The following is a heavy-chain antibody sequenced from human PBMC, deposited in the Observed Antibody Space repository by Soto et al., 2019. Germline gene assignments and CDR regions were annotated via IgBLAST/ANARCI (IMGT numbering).Heavy chain of an antibody. V-gene: IGHV3-23*01. J-gene: IGHJ4*02. CDR3: ATDPQQLIVYFAY. CDR1: NFASMHNA. Sequence: GGSLWLDCSARNFASMHNARMWVRHAPGKGLEWVSSISDNGGTTYYADSVKGRFTISRDNSKNTLYLQMNSLRAEDTAVYYRATDPQQLIVYFAYWGQGT. D-gene: IGHD6-13*01. CDR2: ISDNGGTT.